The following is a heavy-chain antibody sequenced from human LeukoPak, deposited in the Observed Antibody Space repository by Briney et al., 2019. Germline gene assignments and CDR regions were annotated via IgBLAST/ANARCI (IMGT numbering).Heavy chain of an antibody. D-gene: IGHD3-10*01. CDR1: GGSISSSNW. J-gene: IGHJ4*02. V-gene: IGHV4-4*02. CDR3: ARGLGDYGSGSYSGY. CDR2: IYHSGST. Sequence: SGTLSLTCAVSGGSISSSNWWSWVRQPPGKGLEWIGEIYHSGSTNYNPSLKSRVTISVDKSKNQFSLKLSSVTAADTAVYYCARGLGDYGSGSYSGYWGQGTRVTVSS.